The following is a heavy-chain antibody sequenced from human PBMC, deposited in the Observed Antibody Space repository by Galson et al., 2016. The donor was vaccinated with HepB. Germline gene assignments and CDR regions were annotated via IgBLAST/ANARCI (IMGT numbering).Heavy chain of an antibody. J-gene: IGHJ6*02. CDR3: AKDRRSVPAYGVDV. Sequence: SLRLSCAASGFTFDDYAMHWVRQVPGKGLEWVSGISWNSGSVNYAVSVKGRFTISRDNAKNSLYLQMNSLRAEDTALYYCAKDRRSVPAYGVDVWGQGTTVTVSS. D-gene: IGHD3-3*01. CDR2: ISWNSGSV. CDR1: GFTFDDYA. V-gene: IGHV3-9*01.